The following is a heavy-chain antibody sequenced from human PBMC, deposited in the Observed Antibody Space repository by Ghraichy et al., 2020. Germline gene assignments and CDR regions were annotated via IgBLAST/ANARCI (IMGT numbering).Heavy chain of an antibody. CDR3: ARGSTVVRFFFYDGMDV. CDR1: GFTFSSYS. D-gene: IGHD4-23*01. V-gene: IGHV3-48*02. Sequence: GGSLRLSCVASGFTFSSYSMNWVRQSPGKGLEWVSYITSSSRTKSYADSVKGRFTISRDNAQNSLYLQMNSLRDEDTAVYYCARGSTVVRFFFYDGMDVWGQGTTVTVSS. J-gene: IGHJ6*02. CDR2: ITSSSRTK.